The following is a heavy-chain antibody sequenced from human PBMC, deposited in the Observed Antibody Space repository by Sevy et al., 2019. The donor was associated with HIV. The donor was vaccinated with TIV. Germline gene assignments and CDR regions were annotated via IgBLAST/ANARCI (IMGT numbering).Heavy chain of an antibody. J-gene: IGHJ6*03. CDR2: INPNTGGT. V-gene: IGHV1-2*02. Sequence: ASVKVSCRTSEYTFTGYYMHWVRQAPGQGLEWMGWINPNTGGTNYAQKFQGRFTVTRDTSIRTFYMEVSSLRSDDTAVYYCARSRSRIAVPGGRLGSHFYYHMDVWGKGTTVTVSS. CDR3: ARSRSRIAVPGGRLGSHFYYHMDV. CDR1: EYTFTGYY. D-gene: IGHD6-19*01.